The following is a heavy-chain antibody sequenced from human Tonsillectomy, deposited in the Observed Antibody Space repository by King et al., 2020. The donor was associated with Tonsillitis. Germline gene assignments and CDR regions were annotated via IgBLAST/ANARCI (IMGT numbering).Heavy chain of an antibody. CDR2: IIPILGSP. D-gene: IGHD6-19*01. Sequence: QLVQSGAEVKKPGSSVKVSCKASGGTFSSYAISWVRQAPGQGLEWMGGIIPILGSPNYAQKFQGRVTITADESTSTVYMELSSLRSDDTAMFYCARGPLAVAGTIYYYYMDV. V-gene: IGHV1-69*01. CDR3: ARGPLAVAGTIYYYYMDV. CDR1: GGTFSSYA. J-gene: IGHJ6*03.